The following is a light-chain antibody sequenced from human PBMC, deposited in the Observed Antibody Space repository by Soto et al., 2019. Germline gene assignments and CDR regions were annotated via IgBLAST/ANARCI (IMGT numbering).Light chain of an antibody. CDR2: DAS. Sequence: DIQMTQSPSTLSASVGDRVTITCRASQSISSWLAWYQQKPGKAPKLLIYDASSLESGVPSGFSGSGSGTEFTLTIASLQPDDFAAYYCQQYNSDPGTGGQGTKVDSK. CDR3: QQYNSDPGT. J-gene: IGKJ1*01. CDR1: QSISSW. V-gene: IGKV1-5*01.